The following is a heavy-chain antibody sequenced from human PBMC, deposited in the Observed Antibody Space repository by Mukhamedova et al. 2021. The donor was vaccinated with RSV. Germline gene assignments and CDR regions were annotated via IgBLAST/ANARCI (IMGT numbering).Heavy chain of an antibody. CDR2: GDKR. CDR3: ARDHSSTWYEYAFDL. Sequence: GDKRYYTDSVKGRFVISRDNSKNTLDLQMNTLRAEDAAVYYCARDHSSTWYEYAFDLWGKGTMVTVSS. D-gene: IGHD6-13*01. V-gene: IGHV3-23*01. J-gene: IGHJ3*01.